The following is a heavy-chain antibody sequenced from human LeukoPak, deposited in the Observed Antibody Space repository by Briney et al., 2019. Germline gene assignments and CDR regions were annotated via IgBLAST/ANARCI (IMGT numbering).Heavy chain of an antibody. D-gene: IGHD2-21*02. J-gene: IGHJ4*01. CDR2: IIPIFGTA. V-gene: IGHV1-69*05. Sequence: SVKVSCKASGGTFSSYAISWERQAPGQGLEWMGRIIPIFGTANYAQKFQGRVTITTDESTSTAYMELSSLRSKDTAVYYCASQHAYCGGDCYRFDYWGHGTLVTVSS. CDR1: GGTFSSYA. CDR3: ASQHAYCGGDCYRFDY.